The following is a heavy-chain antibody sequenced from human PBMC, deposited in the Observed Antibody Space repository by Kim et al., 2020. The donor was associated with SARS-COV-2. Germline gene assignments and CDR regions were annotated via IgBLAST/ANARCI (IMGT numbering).Heavy chain of an antibody. CDR3: ARVPFPYDSRDPFDY. Sequence: GGSLRLSCAASGFTFASHSMSWVRQPPGMGLEWVSGISGRGDSTYYSDSVKGRLTISRDNSKNTLFLQLHSLRADDTAVYFCARVPFPYDSRDPFDYWA. V-gene: IGHV3-23*01. D-gene: IGHD3-22*01. CDR2: ISGRGDST. CDR1: GFTFASHS. J-gene: IGHJ4*01.